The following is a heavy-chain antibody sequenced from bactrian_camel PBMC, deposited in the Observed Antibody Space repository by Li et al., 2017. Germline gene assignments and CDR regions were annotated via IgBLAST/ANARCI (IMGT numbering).Heavy chain of an antibody. D-gene: IGHD6*01. CDR1: EHPGQTYC. Sequence: QVQLVESGGGSVEAGGSLKLSCVVSEHPGQTYCMGWFRQAPGKDREGVATIFTGGAYTYYGDSVKGRFIISRDNANNTVYLHMNSLNPEDTAMYYCAAEWGSCGGTTWTLTSRYHYWGRGTQVTVS. CDR2: IFTGGAYT. V-gene: IGHV3S63*01. J-gene: IGHJ4*01. CDR3: AAEWGSCGGTTWTLTSRYHY.